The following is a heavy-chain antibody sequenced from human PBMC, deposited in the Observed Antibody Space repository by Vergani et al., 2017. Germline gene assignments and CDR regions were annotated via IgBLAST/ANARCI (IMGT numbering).Heavy chain of an antibody. CDR2: ISYDGSNK. CDR3: ARDPNYYDSSGYYYYFDY. D-gene: IGHD3-22*01. Sequence: QVQLVESGGGVVQPGRSLRLSCAASGFTFSSYAMHWVRQAPGKGLEWVAVISYDGSNKYYADSVKGRFTISRDNSKNTLYLQMSSLRAEDTAVYYCARDPNYYDSSGYYYYFDYWGQGTLVTVSS. V-gene: IGHV3-30*04. CDR1: GFTFSSYA. J-gene: IGHJ4*02.